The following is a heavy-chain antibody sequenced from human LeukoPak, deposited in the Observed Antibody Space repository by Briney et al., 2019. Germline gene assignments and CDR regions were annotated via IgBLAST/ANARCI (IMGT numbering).Heavy chain of an antibody. CDR3: ARDDLSRGGFDP. CDR1: GGSINSTLYY. J-gene: IGHJ5*02. V-gene: IGHV4-39*07. Sequence: MPSETLSLTCSVSGGSINSTLYYWVWIRQPPGKGLEWIGGIYSRGSTYYHPSLKSRVTMSMDTSKNQFSLNVISVTAADTAFYYCARDDLSRGGFDPWGQGVLVTVSS. D-gene: IGHD3/OR15-3a*01. CDR2: IYSRGST.